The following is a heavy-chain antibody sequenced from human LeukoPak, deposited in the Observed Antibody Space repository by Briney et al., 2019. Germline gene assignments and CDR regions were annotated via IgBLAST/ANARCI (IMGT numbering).Heavy chain of an antibody. V-gene: IGHV3-21*01. D-gene: IGHD3-22*01. CDR2: ISSSSSYI. CDR1: GFTFSSYS. J-gene: IGHJ4*02. CDR3: ARDRGNYYDSSDYYSPLDY. Sequence: PGGSPRLSCAASGFTFSSYSMNWVRQAPGKGLEWVSSISSSSSYIYYADSVKGRFTISRDNAKNSLYLQMNSLRAEDTAVYYCARDRGNYYDSSDYYSPLDYWGQGTLVTVSS.